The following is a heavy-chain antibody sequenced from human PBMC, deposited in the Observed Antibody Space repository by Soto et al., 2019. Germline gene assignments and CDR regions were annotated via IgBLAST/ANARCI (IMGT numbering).Heavy chain of an antibody. J-gene: IGHJ5*02. Sequence: QVQLVQSGAEVKKPGSSVKVSCKASGGTFSSYTISWVRQAPGQGLEWMGRIIPILGIANYAQKFQGRVTITADKSTSTAYMELSSLRSEDTAVYYCARGMRAHVYGSGSGFDPWGQGTLVTVSS. CDR2: IIPILGIA. D-gene: IGHD3-10*01. CDR3: ARGMRAHVYGSGSGFDP. CDR1: GGTFSSYT. V-gene: IGHV1-69*02.